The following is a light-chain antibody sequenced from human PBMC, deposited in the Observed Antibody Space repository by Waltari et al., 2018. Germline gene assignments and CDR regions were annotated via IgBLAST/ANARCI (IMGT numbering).Light chain of an antibody. Sequence: YVLTQPPSVSVAPGQTATLTCGGDNIESKSVNWHQQKPGQAPVLVIFYDTDRPSGIPDRFSGSNSGNTATLTISWVEAGDEADYHCQVWDDTTNSGVFSGGTRLTVL. CDR3: QVWDDTTNSGV. J-gene: IGLJ3*02. CDR2: YDT. CDR1: NIESKS. V-gene: IGLV3-21*04.